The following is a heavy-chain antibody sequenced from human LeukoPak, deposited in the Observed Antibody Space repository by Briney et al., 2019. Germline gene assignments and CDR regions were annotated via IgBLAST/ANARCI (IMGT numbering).Heavy chain of an antibody. D-gene: IGHD6-19*01. V-gene: IGHV1-69*04. CDR1: GGTFSSYT. CDR3: ARDRKYSSGWYLGY. J-gene: IGHJ4*02. CDR2: IIPILGIA. Sequence: SVKVSCKASGGTFSSYTISWVRQAPGQGLEWMGRIIPILGIANYAQKFQGRVTISADKSTSTAYMELSSLRSEDTAVYYCARDRKYSSGWYLGYWGQGTLVTVSS.